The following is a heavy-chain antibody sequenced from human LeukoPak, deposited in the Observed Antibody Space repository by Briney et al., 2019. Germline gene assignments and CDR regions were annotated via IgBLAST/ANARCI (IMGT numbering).Heavy chain of an antibody. CDR1: GFTFSSYA. V-gene: IGHV3-30-3*01. Sequence: PGGSLRLSCAASGFTFSSYAMHWVRQAPGKGLEWVAVISYDGSNKYYADSVKGRFTISRDNSKNTLYLQMSSLRAEDTAAYYCARGSGSYYLDFDYWGQGTLVTVSS. D-gene: IGHD3-10*01. J-gene: IGHJ4*02. CDR3: ARGSGSYYLDFDY. CDR2: ISYDGSNK.